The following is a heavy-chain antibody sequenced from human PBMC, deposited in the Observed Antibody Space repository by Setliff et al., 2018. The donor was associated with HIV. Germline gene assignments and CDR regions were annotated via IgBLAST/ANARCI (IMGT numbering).Heavy chain of an antibody. CDR1: GGSIRSSSYY. J-gene: IGHJ4*02. CDR2: IYTSGST. V-gene: IGHV4-61*09. D-gene: IGHD3-10*01. Sequence: PSETLSLTCIVSGGSIRSSSYYWSWIRQPAGKGLEWIGHIYTSGSTNYNPSLKSRVTISVDTSKNQFSLNLSSVTAADTALYFCVRESAGSGSYYLDFWGQGILVTVSS. CDR3: VRESAGSGSYYLDF.